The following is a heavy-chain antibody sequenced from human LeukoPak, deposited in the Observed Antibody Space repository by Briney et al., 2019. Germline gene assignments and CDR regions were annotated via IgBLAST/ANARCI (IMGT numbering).Heavy chain of an antibody. CDR1: GFTFGNYA. J-gene: IGHJ4*02. V-gene: IGHV3-23*03. CDR2: INTDGSDT. D-gene: IGHD1-1*01. CDR3: ARDKIEGPTKLDY. Sequence: PGGSLRLSCATSGFTFGNYAMSWVRQAPTKGLEWVSGINTDGSDTAYADSVKGRFSISRENSKNTVYLQMNSLRAEDTAVYYCARDKIEGPTKLDYWGQGILVTVSS.